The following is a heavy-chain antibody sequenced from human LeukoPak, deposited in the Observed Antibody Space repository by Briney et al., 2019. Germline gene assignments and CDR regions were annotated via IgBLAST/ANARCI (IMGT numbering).Heavy chain of an antibody. Sequence: ASVKVSCKASGYTFTGYYMHWVRQAPGQGLEWMGRINPNSGGTNYAQKFQGRVTMTRDTSISTAYMELSRLRSDDTAVYYCAVGNCGGDCYSYFDYWGQGTLVTVSS. CDR3: AVGNCGGDCYSYFDY. CDR2: INPNSGGT. CDR1: GYTFTGYY. D-gene: IGHD2-21*02. J-gene: IGHJ4*02. V-gene: IGHV1-2*06.